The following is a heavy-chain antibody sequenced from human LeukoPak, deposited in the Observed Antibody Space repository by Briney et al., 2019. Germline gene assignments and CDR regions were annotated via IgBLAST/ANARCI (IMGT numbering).Heavy chain of an antibody. J-gene: IGHJ6*03. Sequence: ASVKVACKASGYTFTSYGISWVRQAPGQGLEWIGWISAYNGNTNYAQKLQGRVTMTTDTSTSTAYMELRSLRSDDTAVYYCARGMGGSGSYYSFGLGYYYYMDVWGKGTTVTVSS. CDR3: ARGMGGSGSYYSFGLGYYYYMDV. D-gene: IGHD1-26*01. CDR2: ISAYNGNT. V-gene: IGHV1-18*01. CDR1: GYTFTSYG.